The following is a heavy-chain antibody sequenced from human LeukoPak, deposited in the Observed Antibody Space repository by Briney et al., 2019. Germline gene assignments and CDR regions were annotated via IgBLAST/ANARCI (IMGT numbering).Heavy chain of an antibody. V-gene: IGHV3-11*01. D-gene: IGHD6-13*01. Sequence: GGSLRLSCAASGFTFRDYYMSWLRQAAGKGVEGVSYISSSGSTIYYADSVKGRFTISRDNAKNSLYLQMNSLRAEDTAVYYCASASYSSSWGDAFDIWGQGTMVTVSS. CDR3: ASASYSSSWGDAFDI. J-gene: IGHJ3*02. CDR2: ISSSGSTI. CDR1: GFTFRDYY.